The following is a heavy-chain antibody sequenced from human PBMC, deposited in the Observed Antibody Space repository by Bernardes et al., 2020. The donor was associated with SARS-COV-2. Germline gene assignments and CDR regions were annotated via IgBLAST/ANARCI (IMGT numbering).Heavy chain of an antibody. D-gene: IGHD5-18*01. CDR2: IYYSGST. Sequence: SETLSLTCTVSGGSISSYYWSWIRQPPGKGLEWIGYIYYSGSTNYNPSLKSRVTISVDTSKNQFSLKLSSVTAADTAVYYCARVRTEPWIQLWLRYGAFDIWGQGTMVTVSS. CDR3: ARVRTEPWIQLWLRYGAFDI. V-gene: IGHV4-59*01. CDR1: GGSISSYY. J-gene: IGHJ3*02.